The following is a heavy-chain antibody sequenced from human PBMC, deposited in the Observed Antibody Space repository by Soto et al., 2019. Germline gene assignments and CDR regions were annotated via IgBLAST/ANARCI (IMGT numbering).Heavy chain of an antibody. V-gene: IGHV1-69*01. CDR2: IIPIFGTA. CDR1: GGTFSSYA. J-gene: IGHJ5*02. Sequence: QVQLVQSGAEVKKPGSSVKVSCKASGGTFSSYAISWVRQAPGQGLEWMGGIIPIFGTANYAQKFQGRVTINADESTSTAYMELSSLRSEDTAVYYCARLYCSGGSCYWNWFDPWGQGTLVTVSS. CDR3: ARLYCSGGSCYWNWFDP. D-gene: IGHD2-15*01.